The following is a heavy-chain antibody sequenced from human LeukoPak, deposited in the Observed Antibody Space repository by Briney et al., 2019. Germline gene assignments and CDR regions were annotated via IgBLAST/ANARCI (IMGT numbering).Heavy chain of an antibody. CDR1: GFTFGKYW. CDR3: ARDPLYYDSSGYSY. Sequence: GGSLRLSCVASGFTFGKYWMSWIRQAPGKGLEWVSYISSSGSTIYYADSVKGRFTISRDNAKNSLYLQMNSLRAEDTAVYYCARDPLYYDSSGYSYWGQGTLVTVSS. J-gene: IGHJ4*02. D-gene: IGHD3-22*01. V-gene: IGHV3-11*01. CDR2: ISSSGSTI.